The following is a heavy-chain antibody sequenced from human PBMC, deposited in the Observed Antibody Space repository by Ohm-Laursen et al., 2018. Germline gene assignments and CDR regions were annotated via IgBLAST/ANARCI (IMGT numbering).Heavy chain of an antibody. Sequence: GTLSLTCAVYGGSFSGYHWSWIRQPPGQGLEWIGEINHSGRTKYNPSLKSRVTISEDTSKNQFSLKLNSVTAADTAVYYCARRYGSGSNYAFEIWGQGTMVTVSS. V-gene: IGHV4-34*01. CDR3: ARRYGSGSNYAFEI. CDR1: GGSFSGYH. J-gene: IGHJ3*02. CDR2: INHSGRT. D-gene: IGHD3-10*01.